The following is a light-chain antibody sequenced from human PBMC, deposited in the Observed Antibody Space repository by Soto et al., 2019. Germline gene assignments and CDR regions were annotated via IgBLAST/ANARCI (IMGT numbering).Light chain of an antibody. CDR3: QQYGSSRRT. V-gene: IGKV3-20*01. CDR2: GAS. Sequence: EIVLTQSPGTLYLSPGERATLSCRASQSVSSSYLAWYQQNPGQAPRPLIYGASSRAIGIPDRYSGSGSGTDFTLTISRLEPEDFGVYYCQQYGSSRRTFGKGTKEDIK. CDR1: QSVSSSY. J-gene: IGKJ1*01.